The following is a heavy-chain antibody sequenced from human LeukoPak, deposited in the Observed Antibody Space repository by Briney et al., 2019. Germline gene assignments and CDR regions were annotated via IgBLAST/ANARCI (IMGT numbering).Heavy chain of an antibody. CDR3: ARGISLWNGDS. CDR1: GFTFSTEW. J-gene: IGHJ4*02. CDR2: IKPDGSDK. Sequence: GGSLRLSCAVSGFTFSTEWMTWVRQAPGKGLEWVANIKPDGSDKYYVDSVKGRFTISRDNAKNSLYLQMNTLRVEDTAVYYCARGISLWNGDSWGQGTLVSVSS. D-gene: IGHD1-1*01. V-gene: IGHV3-7*01.